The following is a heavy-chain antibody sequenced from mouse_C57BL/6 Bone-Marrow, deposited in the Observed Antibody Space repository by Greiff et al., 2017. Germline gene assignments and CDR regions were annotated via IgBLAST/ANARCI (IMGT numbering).Heavy chain of an antibody. Sequence: QVHVKQSGAELVKPGASVKMSCKASGYTFTSYWITWVKQRPGQGLEWIGDIYPSSGRTNYNEKFKSKAILTVDTSSNTAYMQLSSLTSEDSAVFYWSRSGPLGRSFDYWGQGTTLTVSS. D-gene: IGHD4-1*01. J-gene: IGHJ2*01. CDR2: IYPSSGRT. V-gene: IGHV1-55*01. CDR3: SRSGPLGRSFDY. CDR1: GYTFTSYW.